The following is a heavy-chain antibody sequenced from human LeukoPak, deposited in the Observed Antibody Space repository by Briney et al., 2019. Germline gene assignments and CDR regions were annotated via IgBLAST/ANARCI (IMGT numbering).Heavy chain of an antibody. J-gene: IGHJ6*03. Sequence: PSETLSLTCTVSGGSIRSHYWSWIRQPPGKGLEWIGYIYYSGSTNYNPSLKSRVTISVDTSKNQFSLKLSSVTAADTAVYYCARGAGPVRGPRETYYYYYYMDVWGKGTTVTVSS. CDR3: ARGAGPVRGPRETYYYYYYMDV. CDR1: GGSIRSHY. V-gene: IGHV4-59*11. D-gene: IGHD3-10*01. CDR2: IYYSGST.